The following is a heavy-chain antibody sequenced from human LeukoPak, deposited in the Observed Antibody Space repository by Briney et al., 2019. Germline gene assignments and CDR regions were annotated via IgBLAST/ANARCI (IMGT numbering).Heavy chain of an antibody. J-gene: IGHJ4*02. D-gene: IGHD3-10*01. Sequence: GGSLRLSCAASGFTFSYYAMSWVRQAPGEGLEWVSGITGTDGSTYYADSVKGRFTISRDNSKSALYLLMNSLRAEDTALYYCAKAFNYGSGYNYKTFDSWGQGTLVTVSS. V-gene: IGHV3-23*01. CDR2: ITGTDGST. CDR3: AKAFNYGSGYNYKTFDS. CDR1: GFTFSYYA.